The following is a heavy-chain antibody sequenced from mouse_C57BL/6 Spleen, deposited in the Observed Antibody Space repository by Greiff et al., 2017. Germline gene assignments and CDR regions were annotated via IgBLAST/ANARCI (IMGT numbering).Heavy chain of an antibody. V-gene: IGHV1-80*01. CDR3: AREGTTVVASPFDY. J-gene: IGHJ2*01. CDR1: GYAFSSYW. Sequence: VQLQESGAELVKPGASVKISCKASGYAFSSYWMTWVRQRPGKGLEWIGQIDPGDGDTNYNGKFKGKVTLTADKSSSTAYLQLSSLTSEDSAVYFCAREGTTVVASPFDYWGQGTTLTVSS. D-gene: IGHD1-1*01. CDR2: IDPGDGDT.